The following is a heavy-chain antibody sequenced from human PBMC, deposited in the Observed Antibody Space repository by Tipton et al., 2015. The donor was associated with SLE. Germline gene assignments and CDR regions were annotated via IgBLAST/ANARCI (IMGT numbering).Heavy chain of an antibody. V-gene: IGHV3-23*01. CDR1: GFTFSNYA. CDR3: AQARTTVTSYDAFDI. Sequence: SLRLSCAASGFTFSNYAMSWVRQAPGKGLEWVSAISDTAYYKNYADSVKGRFTISRDNSRNTLSLEMNSLRAEDTAVYYCAQARTTVTSYDAFDIWGQGTMVTVSS. CDR2: ISDTAYYK. D-gene: IGHD4-17*01. J-gene: IGHJ3*02.